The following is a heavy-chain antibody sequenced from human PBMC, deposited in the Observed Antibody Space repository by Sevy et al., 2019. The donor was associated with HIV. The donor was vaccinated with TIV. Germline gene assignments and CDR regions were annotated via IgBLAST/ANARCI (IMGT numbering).Heavy chain of an antibody. CDR1: GFSFSTYS. Sequence: GGSLRLSCAASGFSFSTYSLHWVRQAPGQGLEFVSVISSNGDTTYYADSVKGRFTISRDNSKNTLYLQMGSLRPEDTAVYYCAREGVGGYSYSLDYWGRGTLVTVSS. J-gene: IGHJ4*02. V-gene: IGHV3-64*02. CDR2: ISSNGDTT. CDR3: AREGVGGYSYSLDY. D-gene: IGHD5-18*01.